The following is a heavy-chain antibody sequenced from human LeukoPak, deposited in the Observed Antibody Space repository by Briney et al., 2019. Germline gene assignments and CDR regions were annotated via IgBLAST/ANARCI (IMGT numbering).Heavy chain of an antibody. CDR3: ARPLPRREPQGGYYYYYMDV. D-gene: IGHD1-26*01. J-gene: IGHJ6*03. CDR1: GGSFSGYY. Sequence: SETLSLTCAVYGGSFSGYYWSWIRQPPGKGLEWIREIKHSGSTNYNPSLKSRVTISVDTSKNQFSLKLSSVTAADTAVYYCARPLPRREPQGGYYYYYMDVWGKGTTVTISS. V-gene: IGHV4-34*01. CDR2: IKHSGST.